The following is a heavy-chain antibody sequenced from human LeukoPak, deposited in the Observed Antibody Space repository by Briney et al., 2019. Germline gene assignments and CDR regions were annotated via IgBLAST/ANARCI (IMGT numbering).Heavy chain of an antibody. J-gene: IGHJ4*02. V-gene: IGHV3-21*01. D-gene: IGHD5-18*01. CDR1: GFTFSTYS. Sequence: GGSPRLSCAASGFTFSTYSMTWVRQAPGKGLEWVSSISSGSSDISYADSVKGRFTISRDNAKYSLHLQVDSLRAEDTAVYYCARLTGVVNAFDYWGQGTLVTVSS. CDR2: ISSGSSDI. CDR3: ARLTGVVNAFDY.